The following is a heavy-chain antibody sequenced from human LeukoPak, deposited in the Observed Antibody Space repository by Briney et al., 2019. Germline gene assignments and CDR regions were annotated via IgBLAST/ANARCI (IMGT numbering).Heavy chain of an antibody. V-gene: IGHV1-2*02. D-gene: IGHD6-13*01. CDR2: INPNSGGT. J-gene: IGHJ5*02. Sequence: ASVKVSCKASGYTFTGYYMHWVRQAPGQGLDWMGWINPNSGGTNYAQKFQGRVTMTRDTSISTAYMELSRLRSDDTAVYYCAREHSSSWFGNWFDPWGQGTLVTVSS. CDR3: AREHSSSWFGNWFDP. CDR1: GYTFTGYY.